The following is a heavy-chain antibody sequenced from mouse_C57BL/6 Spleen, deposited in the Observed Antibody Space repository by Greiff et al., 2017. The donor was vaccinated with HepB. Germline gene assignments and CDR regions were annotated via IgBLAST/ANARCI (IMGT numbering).Heavy chain of an antibody. V-gene: IGHV1-64*01. CDR3: AREGWLLYAMDY. CDR1: GYTFTSYW. D-gene: IGHD2-3*01. Sequence: QVQLQQPGAELVKPGASVKLSCKASGYTFTSYWMHWVKQRPGQGLEWIGMIHPNSGSTNYNEKFNSKATLTVDKSSSTAYMQLSSLTSEDSAVYYCAREGWLLYAMDYWGQGTSVTVSS. J-gene: IGHJ4*01. CDR2: IHPNSGST.